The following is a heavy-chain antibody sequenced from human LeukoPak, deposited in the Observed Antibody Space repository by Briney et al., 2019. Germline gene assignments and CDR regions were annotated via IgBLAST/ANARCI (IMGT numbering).Heavy chain of an antibody. V-gene: IGHV1-8*03. CDR3: ARGPWIQLSQPFFYYYYMDV. J-gene: IGHJ6*03. Sequence: ASVKVSCKASGYTFTSYDINWVRQATGQGLEWMGWMNPNSGNTGYAQKFQGRVTITRNTSISTAYMELSSLRSEDTAVYYCARGPWIQLSQPFFYYYYMDVWGKGTTVTVSS. CDR1: GYTFTSYD. CDR2: MNPNSGNT. D-gene: IGHD5-18*01.